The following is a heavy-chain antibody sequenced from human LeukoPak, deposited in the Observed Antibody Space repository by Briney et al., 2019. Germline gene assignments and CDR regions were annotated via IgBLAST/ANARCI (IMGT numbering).Heavy chain of an antibody. CDR1: GFTFSSYS. CDR2: ISSSSSTI. J-gene: IGHJ4*02. V-gene: IGHV3-48*04. Sequence: PGGSLRLSCAASGFTFSSYSMNWVRQAPGKGLEWVSYISSSSSTIYYADSVKGRFTISRDNAKNSLYLQMNSLRAEDTAVYYCARRGLALDHWGQGTLVTVSS. CDR3: ARRGLALDH. D-gene: IGHD6-19*01.